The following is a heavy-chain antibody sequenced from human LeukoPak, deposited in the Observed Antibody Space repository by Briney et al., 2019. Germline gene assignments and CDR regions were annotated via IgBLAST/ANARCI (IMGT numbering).Heavy chain of an antibody. CDR3: ARHTRTKGAFDI. D-gene: IGHD1-14*01. CDR2: INQSGST. CDR1: GGSFSGYF. J-gene: IGHJ3*02. V-gene: IGHV4-34*01. Sequence: PSETLSLTCGVYGGSFSGYFRSWIRQSPEKGLEWIGEINQSGSTNYNPSLKSRVTISVDTSENQFSLKLNSVTAADTAVYYCARHTRTKGAFDIWGQGTMVTVSS.